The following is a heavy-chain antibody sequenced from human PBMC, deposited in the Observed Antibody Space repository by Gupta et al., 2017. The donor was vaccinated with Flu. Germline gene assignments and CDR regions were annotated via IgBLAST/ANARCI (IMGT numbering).Heavy chain of an antibody. CDR3: ARRYCSSTSCLEDY. J-gene: IGHJ4*02. CDR2: ISSSGSTI. V-gene: IGHV3-48*03. D-gene: IGHD2-2*01. CDR1: GFTFSSYD. Sequence: EVQLVESGGGLVQPGGSLRLSCAASGFTFSSYDMNWVRQAPGKGLAWVSYISSSGSTIYYADSVKGRFTISRDNAKNSLYLQMNSLRAEDTAVYYCARRYCSSTSCLEDYWGQGTLVTVSS.